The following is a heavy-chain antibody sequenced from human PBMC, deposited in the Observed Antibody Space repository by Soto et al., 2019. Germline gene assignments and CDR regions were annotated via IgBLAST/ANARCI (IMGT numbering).Heavy chain of an antibody. Sequence: PSETLSLTCTVSGGSISSSSYYWGWIRQPPGKGLEWIGSIYYSGSTYYNPSLKSRVTISVDTSKNQFSLKLSSVTAADTAVYYCARSSSWYFLAWEGVVWFDPWGQGTLVTVSS. J-gene: IGHJ5*02. D-gene: IGHD6-13*01. CDR1: GGSISSSSYY. CDR3: ARSSSWYFLAWEGVVWFDP. CDR2: IYYSGST. V-gene: IGHV4-39*01.